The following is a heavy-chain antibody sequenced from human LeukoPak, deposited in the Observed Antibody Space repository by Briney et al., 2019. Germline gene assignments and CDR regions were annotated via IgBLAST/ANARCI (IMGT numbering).Heavy chain of an antibody. Sequence: GGSLRLSCAASGFTFSDYYMSWIRQAPGGGLEGVSYISSSGSTIYYADSVKGRFTISRDNAKNSLYLQMNSLRAEDTAVYYCARELLWFGEVGPFDYWGQGTLVTVSS. CDR2: ISSSGSTI. V-gene: IGHV3-11*04. J-gene: IGHJ4*02. D-gene: IGHD3-10*01. CDR1: GFTFSDYY. CDR3: ARELLWFGEVGPFDY.